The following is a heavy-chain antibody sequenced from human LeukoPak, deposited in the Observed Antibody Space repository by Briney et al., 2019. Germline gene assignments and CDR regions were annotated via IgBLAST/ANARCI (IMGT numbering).Heavy chain of an antibody. J-gene: IGHJ4*02. CDR3: ARRTYSSSSSLFDY. V-gene: IGHV1-18*01. CDR1: GYTFTSYG. Sequence: ASVKVSCKASGYTFTSYGISWVRQAPGQGLEWMGWISAYSGNTNYAQNLQGRFTMTTDTSTTTAYMELRSLRSDDTAFYYCARRTYSSSSSLFDYWGQGTLVTVSS. D-gene: IGHD6-6*01. CDR2: ISAYSGNT.